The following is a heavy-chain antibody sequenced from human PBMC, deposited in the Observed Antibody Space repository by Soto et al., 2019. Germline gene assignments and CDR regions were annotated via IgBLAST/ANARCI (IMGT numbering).Heavy chain of an antibody. D-gene: IGHD6-13*01. CDR3: ARGAVAGVDYGMDV. V-gene: IGHV4-4*07. CDR1: GGSMTSHY. Sequence: SETLSLTFRVGGGSMTSHYWSWIRQPAGKGLEWIGRIYTSGGTNYNPSLKSRVTMSRDTSKKQISLKLSSVTAADTAVYYCARGAVAGVDYGMDVWVQGTTVTVSS. CDR2: IYTSGGT. J-gene: IGHJ6*02.